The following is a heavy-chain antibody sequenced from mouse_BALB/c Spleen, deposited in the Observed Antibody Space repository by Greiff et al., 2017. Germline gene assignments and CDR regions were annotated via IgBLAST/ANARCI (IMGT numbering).Heavy chain of an antibody. D-gene: IGHD4-1*01. V-gene: IGHV1-63*02. Sequence: QVQLQQSGAELVRPGTSVKISCKASGYTFTNYWLGWVKQRPGHGLEWIGDIYPGGGYTNYNEKFKGKATLTADTSSSTAYMQLSSLTSEDSAVYFCARLTGIYAMDYWGQGTSVTVSS. J-gene: IGHJ4*01. CDR3: ARLTGIYAMDY. CDR1: GYTFTNYW. CDR2: IYPGGGYT.